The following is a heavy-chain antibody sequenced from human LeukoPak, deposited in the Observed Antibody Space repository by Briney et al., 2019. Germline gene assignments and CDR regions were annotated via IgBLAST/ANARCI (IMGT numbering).Heavy chain of an antibody. Sequence: ASVKVSCKASGYTFTDYYMHWVRQAPGQGLEWMGWINPNSGGRNYAQTFQGRVTMTRDTSISTAYMELSRLRSDDTAVYYCAVTTVTTDDYRGQGTLVTVSS. CDR2: INPNSGGR. V-gene: IGHV1-2*02. CDR1: GYTFTDYY. CDR3: AVTTVTTDDY. D-gene: IGHD4-17*01. J-gene: IGHJ4*02.